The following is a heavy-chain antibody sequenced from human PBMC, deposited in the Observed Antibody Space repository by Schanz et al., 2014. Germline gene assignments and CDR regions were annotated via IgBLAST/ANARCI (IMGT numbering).Heavy chain of an antibody. CDR2: ISAYNGHT. CDR3: TRGGYSYALSAFDI. V-gene: IGHV1-18*01. J-gene: IGHJ3*02. Sequence: QVQLVQSGAEVKKPGASVKVSCTASGYTFTSYDINWVRQAPGQGLEWMGWISAYNGHTDYAQKLQGRVTLTTDTSTGTAYMELRSLRSDDTALYYCTRGGYSYALSAFDIWGQGTMXTVSS. CDR1: GYTFTSYD. D-gene: IGHD5-18*01.